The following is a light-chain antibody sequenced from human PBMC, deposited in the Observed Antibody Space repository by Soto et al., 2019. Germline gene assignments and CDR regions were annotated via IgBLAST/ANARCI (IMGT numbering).Light chain of an antibody. CDR2: EHN. Sequence: NFMLTQPHSVSESPGKTVTISCTRSSGSIASNYVQWYQQRPGSAPTIVIYEHNQRPSGVPDRFSGSTDGSSNSPSLTISGPQTEDEDDYSCQSYDSYTVVFGGGTKLTVL. CDR1: SGSIASNY. CDR3: QSYDSYTVV. V-gene: IGLV6-57*04. J-gene: IGLJ2*01.